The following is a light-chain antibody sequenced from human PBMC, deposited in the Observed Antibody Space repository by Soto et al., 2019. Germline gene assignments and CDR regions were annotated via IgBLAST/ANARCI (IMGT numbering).Light chain of an antibody. Sequence: EIVLTQSPAILSMSPGERVTLSCRASQSVSSYFAWYQQKPGQAPRLLIYDVSNRATGVPARFSGSGSGTDFTLTISSLEPEDFAVYYCQQRRYWPVTFGQGTKVEIK. CDR2: DVS. CDR1: QSVSSY. V-gene: IGKV3-11*01. CDR3: QQRRYWPVT. J-gene: IGKJ1*01.